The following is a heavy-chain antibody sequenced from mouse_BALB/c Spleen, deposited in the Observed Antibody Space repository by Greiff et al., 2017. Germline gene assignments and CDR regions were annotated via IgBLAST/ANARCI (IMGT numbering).Heavy chain of an antibody. Sequence: EVKLVESGPSLVKPSQTLSLTCSVTGDSITSGYWNWIRKFPGNKLEYMGYISYSGSTYYNPSLKSRISITRDTSKNQYYLQLNSVTTEDTATYYCARWVTGKGSWFAYWGQGTLVTVSA. CDR2: ISYSGST. CDR1: GDSITSGY. V-gene: IGHV3-8*02. CDR3: ARWVTGKGSWFAY. D-gene: IGHD4-1*01. J-gene: IGHJ3*01.